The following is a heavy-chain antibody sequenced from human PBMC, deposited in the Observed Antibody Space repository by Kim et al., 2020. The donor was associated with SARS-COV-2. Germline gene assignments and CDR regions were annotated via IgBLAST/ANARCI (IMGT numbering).Heavy chain of an antibody. Sequence: SQTLSLTCTVSGGSISSYYWSWIRQPPGKGLEWIGYIYYSGSTNYNPSLKSRVTISVDTSKNQFALKLSSVTAADTAVYYCARTYYYGKGAFDIWGQGTMVTVSS. CDR3: ARTYYYGKGAFDI. D-gene: IGHD3-10*01. CDR2: IYYSGST. CDR1: GGSISSYY. V-gene: IGHV4-59*13. J-gene: IGHJ3*02.